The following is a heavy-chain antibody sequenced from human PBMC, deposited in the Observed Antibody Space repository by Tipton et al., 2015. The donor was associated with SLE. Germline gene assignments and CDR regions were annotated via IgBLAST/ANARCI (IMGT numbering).Heavy chain of an antibody. J-gene: IGHJ4*02. CDR3: ARSWSGRREFDY. CDR1: GGSISSYY. Sequence: GLVKPSETLSLTCTVSGGSISSYYWAWIRQPPGKGLQWIACIYRTGTTYVNPSLKSRVSMSMDTSNNRFSPTMTSLTVADTAVYYCARSWSGRREFDYWGPGTLVTVSS. V-gene: IGHV4-59*04. D-gene: IGHD1-26*01. CDR2: IYRTGTT.